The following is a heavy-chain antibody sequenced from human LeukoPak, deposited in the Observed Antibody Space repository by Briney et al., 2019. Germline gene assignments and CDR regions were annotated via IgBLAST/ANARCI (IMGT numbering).Heavy chain of an antibody. CDR3: AHYCSSTSCPPDY. CDR1: GFSLSTSGVG. J-gene: IGHJ4*02. Sequence: SGPTLGHPTPTLTLTCSFSGFSLSTSGVGVVWICQPPGKALKELALIYWDDDQRYSPSLKSRLTITKDTSKNQVVLTLTNIDPVDTGTYYCAHYCSSTSCPPDYWGQGTLVTVSS. V-gene: IGHV2-5*02. D-gene: IGHD2-2*01. CDR2: IYWDDDQ.